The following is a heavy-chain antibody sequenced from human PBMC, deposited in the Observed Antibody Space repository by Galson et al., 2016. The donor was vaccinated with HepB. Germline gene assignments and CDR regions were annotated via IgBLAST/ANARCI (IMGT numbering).Heavy chain of an antibody. V-gene: IGHV3-74*01. Sequence: SLRLSCAVSGFIFRNHQMHWIRQVPGKGLMWVARIKGDGTSPIYAPSVKGRFTISSDRAENTVYLQMNRLRAEGTALYYCARDLSGPDHWGQGTQVTVSP. CDR2: IKGDGTSP. J-gene: IGHJ4*02. CDR1: GFIFRNHQ. CDR3: ARDLSGPDH.